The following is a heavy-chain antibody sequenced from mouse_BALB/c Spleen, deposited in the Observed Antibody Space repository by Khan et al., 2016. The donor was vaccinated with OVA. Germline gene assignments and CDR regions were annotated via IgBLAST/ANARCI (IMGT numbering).Heavy chain of an antibody. CDR2: MIYTGYT. V-gene: IGHV3-8*02. J-gene: IGHJ3*01. CDR1: GDSITSGY. Sequence: EVQLQESGPSLVKPSQTLSLTCSVTGDSITSGYWSWIRKFPGNKPEYMGYMIYTGYTYYNPSLKSRISITRHTSKNQYYLQLNSVTTEDTATYDCARSTYRYAFAYWGQGTLVTVSA. CDR3: ARSTYRYAFAY. D-gene: IGHD2-14*01.